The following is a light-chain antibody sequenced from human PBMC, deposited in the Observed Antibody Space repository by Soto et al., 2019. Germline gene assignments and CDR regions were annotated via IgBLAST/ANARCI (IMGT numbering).Light chain of an antibody. CDR3: QQLFDSPIT. CDR2: GAS. J-gene: IGKJ5*01. CDR1: QSVSSY. V-gene: IGKV3-11*01. Sequence: EIVLTQSPATLSLSPGERATLSCRASQSVSSYLAWYQQKPGQAPRLLIYGASSRATGTPDRFSGSGSGTEFSLTITSLQPEDFATYYCQQLFDSPITFGQGTRLEIK.